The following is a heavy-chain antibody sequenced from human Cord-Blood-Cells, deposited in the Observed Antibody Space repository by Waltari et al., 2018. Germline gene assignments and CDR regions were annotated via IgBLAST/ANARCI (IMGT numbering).Heavy chain of an antibody. V-gene: IGHV1-18*04. Sequence: QVQLVQSGAEVKKPGASVKVSCKASGYTFTSYGISWVRQAPGQGLEWMGWISAYKGNTNYAQKLQGRVTMTTDTSTSTAYMGLRSLRSDDTAVYYCARARYSYGYYDYYYMDVWGKGTTVTVSS. J-gene: IGHJ6*03. CDR2: ISAYKGNT. D-gene: IGHD5-18*01. CDR3: ARARYSYGYYDYYYMDV. CDR1: GYTFTSYG.